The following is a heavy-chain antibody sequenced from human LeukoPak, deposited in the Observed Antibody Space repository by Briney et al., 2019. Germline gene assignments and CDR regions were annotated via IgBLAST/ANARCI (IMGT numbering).Heavy chain of an antibody. Sequence: SETLSLTCTVSGGSISSYYWSWIRQPPGKGLEGIGYIYYSGSTNYNPSLKSRVTISVDTSKNQFSLKLSSVTAADTAVYYCARLGYYDSSGYYDHPWGQGTLVTVSS. V-gene: IGHV4-59*08. D-gene: IGHD3-22*01. CDR2: IYYSGST. CDR1: GGSISSYY. CDR3: ARLGYYDSSGYYDHP. J-gene: IGHJ5*02.